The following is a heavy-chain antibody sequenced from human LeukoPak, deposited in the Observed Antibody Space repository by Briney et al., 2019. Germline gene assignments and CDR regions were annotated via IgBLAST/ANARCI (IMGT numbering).Heavy chain of an antibody. V-gene: IGHV4-34*01. J-gene: IGHJ4*02. CDR3: ARGIRHDYSNYYYFDY. CDR2: INHSGST. D-gene: IGHD4-11*01. CDR1: GGSFSGYY. Sequence: TSETLSLTCAVYGGSFSGYYWSWIRQPPGKGLEWIGEINHSGSTNYNPSLKSRVTISVDTSKNQFSLKLSSVTAADTAVYYCARGIRHDYSNYYYFDYWGQGTLVTVSS.